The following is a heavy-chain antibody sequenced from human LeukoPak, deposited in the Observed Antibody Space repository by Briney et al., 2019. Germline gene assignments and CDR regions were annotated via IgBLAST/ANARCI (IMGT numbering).Heavy chain of an antibody. D-gene: IGHD5-12*01. CDR1: GFTFSRYW. V-gene: IGHV3-7*04. CDR3: AREPPTTRFDY. Sequence: GGSLRLSCAASGFTFSRYWMSGVRQAPGKGLEWVANIKEDGSEKHHVDSVKGRFTISRDNAKNSLYLQMNSLRVEDTAVYYCAREPPTTRFDYWGQGTLVTVSS. J-gene: IGHJ4*02. CDR2: IKEDGSEK.